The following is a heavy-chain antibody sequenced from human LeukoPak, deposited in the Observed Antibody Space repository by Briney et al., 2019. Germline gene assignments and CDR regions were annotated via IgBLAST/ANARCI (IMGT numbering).Heavy chain of an antibody. J-gene: IGHJ4*02. Sequence: GGSLKISCKGSGYSFSNYWIGWVRQMPGKGLESMGIIHPGDSDTRYSPSFRGQVTISADKSINTAYLQWSSLKASDTAMYYCARHRVLPSGRWYDYWGQGTLVTVSS. CDR1: GYSFSNYW. CDR3: ARHRVLPSGRWYDY. V-gene: IGHV5-51*01. D-gene: IGHD2-2*01. CDR2: IHPGDSDT.